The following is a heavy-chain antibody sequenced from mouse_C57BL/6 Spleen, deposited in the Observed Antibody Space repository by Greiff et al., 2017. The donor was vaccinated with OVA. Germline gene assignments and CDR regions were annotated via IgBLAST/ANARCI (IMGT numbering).Heavy chain of an antibody. CDR2: IRLKSDNYAT. V-gene: IGHV6-3*01. Sequence: EVMLVESGGGLVQPGGSMKLSCVASGFTFSNYWMNWVRQSPEKGLEWVAQIRLKSDNYATHYAESVKGRFTISRDDSKSSVYLQMNNLRAEDTGIYYCTGGYYGSSSDYFDYWGQGTTLTVSS. CDR1: GFTFSNYW. J-gene: IGHJ2*01. D-gene: IGHD1-1*01. CDR3: TGGYYGSSSDYFDY.